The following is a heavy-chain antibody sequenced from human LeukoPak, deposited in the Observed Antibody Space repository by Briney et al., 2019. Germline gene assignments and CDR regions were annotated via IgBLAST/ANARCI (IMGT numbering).Heavy chain of an antibody. V-gene: IGHV4-59*12. CDR2: IYGSGYT. CDR3: ARDLASGSTWFDP. J-gene: IGHJ5*02. CDR1: GGSISGWY. Sequence: SETLSLTCTVTGGSISGWYWSWIRQPPGKGLEWIGYIYGSGYTNYNPSLKSRVTMSVDTSKNQFSLKLSSVTAADTAVYYCARDLASGSTWFDPWGQGTLVTVSS. D-gene: IGHD3-22*01.